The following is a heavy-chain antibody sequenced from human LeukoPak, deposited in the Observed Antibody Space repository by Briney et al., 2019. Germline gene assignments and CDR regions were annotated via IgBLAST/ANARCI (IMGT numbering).Heavy chain of an antibody. Sequence: SETLSLTCTVSGGSISGHYWSWIRQPPGKGLEWVGYIYYNGNTNYNPSLKSRVTISVDTSKNQFSLKLSSVTAADTAVYYCARGVIVVVPAATGYYFDYWGQGTLVTVSS. CDR1: GGSISGHY. CDR3: ARGVIVVVPAATGYYFDY. V-gene: IGHV4-59*11. J-gene: IGHJ4*02. CDR2: IYYNGNT. D-gene: IGHD2-2*01.